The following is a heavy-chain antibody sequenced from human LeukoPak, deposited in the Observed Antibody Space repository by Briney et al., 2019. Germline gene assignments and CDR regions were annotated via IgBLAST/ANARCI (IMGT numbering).Heavy chain of an antibody. J-gene: IGHJ4*02. CDR1: GGSFSGYY. CDR2: INHSGST. Sequence: PSETLSLTCAVYGGSFSGYYWSWIRQPPGKGLEWIGEINHSGSTNYNPSLKSRVTISVDTSKNQFSLKLSSVTAADTAVYYCAVMITFGGVIARIDYWGQGTLVTVSS. D-gene: IGHD3-16*02. CDR3: AVMITFGGVIARIDY. V-gene: IGHV4-34*01.